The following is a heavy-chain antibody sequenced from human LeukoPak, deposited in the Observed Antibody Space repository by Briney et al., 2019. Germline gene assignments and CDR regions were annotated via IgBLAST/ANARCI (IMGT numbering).Heavy chain of an antibody. V-gene: IGHV4-34*01. D-gene: IGHD2-15*01. CDR3: ARGGRYCSGGSCYGYFDY. Sequence: SETLSLTCAVYGGSFSGYYWSWIRQPPGKGLEWSGEINHSGSTNYNPSLKSRVTISVDTSKNQFSLKLSSVTAADTAVYYCARGGRYCSGGSCYGYFDYWGQGTLVTVSS. CDR1: GGSFSGYY. CDR2: INHSGST. J-gene: IGHJ4*02.